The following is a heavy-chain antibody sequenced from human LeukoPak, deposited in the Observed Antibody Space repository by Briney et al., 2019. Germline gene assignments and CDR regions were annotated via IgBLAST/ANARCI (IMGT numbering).Heavy chain of an antibody. V-gene: IGHV1-2*02. D-gene: IGHD6-13*01. Sequence: ASVKVSCKASGYTFTGYYMHWARQAPGQGLGWMGWINPNSGGTNYAQKFQGRVTMTRDTSISTAYMELSRLRSDDTAVYYCARPIAAAGISWFDPWGQETLVTVSS. CDR3: ARPIAAAGISWFDP. J-gene: IGHJ5*02. CDR2: INPNSGGT. CDR1: GYTFTGYY.